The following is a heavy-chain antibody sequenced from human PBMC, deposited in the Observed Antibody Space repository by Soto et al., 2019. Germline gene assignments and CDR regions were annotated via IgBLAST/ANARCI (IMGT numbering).Heavy chain of an antibody. J-gene: IGHJ4*02. V-gene: IGHV3-21*01. CDR3: ARGHSSSWYYFDY. CDR1: GFTFSSYS. CDR2: ISSSSSYI. Sequence: EVQLVESGGGLDKPGGSLRLSCAASGFTFSSYSMNWVRQAPGKGLEWVSSISSSSSYIYYADSVKGRFTISRDNAKNSLYLQMNSLRAEDTAVYYCARGHSSSWYYFDYWGQGTLVTVSS. D-gene: IGHD6-13*01.